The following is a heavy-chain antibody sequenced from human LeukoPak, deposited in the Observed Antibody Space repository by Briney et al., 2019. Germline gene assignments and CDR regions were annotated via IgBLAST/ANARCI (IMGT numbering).Heavy chain of an antibody. D-gene: IGHD3-22*01. J-gene: IGHJ4*02. CDR1: GGSLSSYY. CDR3: ARGSSGLPFDY. Sequence: SETLSLTCTVSGGSLSSYYRSWIRQPPGKGLEWIGYIYYSGSTSYNPSLKSRVTISVDTSKNQFSLKLSSVTAADTAVYYCARGSSGLPFDYWGQGTLVTVSS. CDR2: IYYSGST. V-gene: IGHV4-59*01.